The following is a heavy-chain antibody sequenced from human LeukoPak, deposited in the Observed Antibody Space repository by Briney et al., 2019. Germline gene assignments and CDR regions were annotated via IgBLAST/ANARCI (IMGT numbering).Heavy chain of an antibody. CDR3: ARGGNYWPQWWFDP. CDR1: GGSISSYY. V-gene: IGHV4-59*01. Sequence: PSETLSLTCAVSGGSISSYYWSWIRQPPGKGLDWIGFIYHNGRTDYNPSLKSRVTISADTSKNQFSLRLSSVTPADTAVYYCARGGNYWPQWWFDPWGRGTLVSVSS. CDR2: IYHNGRT. D-gene: IGHD1-26*01. J-gene: IGHJ5*02.